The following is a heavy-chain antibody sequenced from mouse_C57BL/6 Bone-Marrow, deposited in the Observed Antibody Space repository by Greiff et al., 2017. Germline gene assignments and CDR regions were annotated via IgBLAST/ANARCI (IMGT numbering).Heavy chain of an antibody. D-gene: IGHD1-1*01. V-gene: IGHV1-82*01. CDR2: IYPGDGDT. Sequence: HLVESGPELVKPGASVKISCKASGYAFSSSWMNWVKQRPGKGLEWIGRIYPGDGDTNYNGKFKGKATLTADKSSSTAYMQLSSLTSEDSAVYFCARNDYGSRRDYWGQGTTLTVSS. J-gene: IGHJ2*01. CDR3: ARNDYGSRRDY. CDR1: GYAFSSSW.